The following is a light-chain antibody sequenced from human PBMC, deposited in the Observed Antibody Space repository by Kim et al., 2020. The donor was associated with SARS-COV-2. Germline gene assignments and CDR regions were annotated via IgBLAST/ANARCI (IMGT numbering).Light chain of an antibody. CDR2: WAS. V-gene: IGKV4-1*01. Sequence: DIVMTQSPDSLAVSLGERATVNCKSSQSLLYSSNNKNYIAWYQQKPGQPPILLIYWASIRQSGVPDRFSDSGSGTDFTLTINSLQAEDVAVYYCQQYYSSPITFGQGTRLEIK. CDR3: QQYYSSPIT. CDR1: QSLLYSSNNKNY. J-gene: IGKJ5*01.